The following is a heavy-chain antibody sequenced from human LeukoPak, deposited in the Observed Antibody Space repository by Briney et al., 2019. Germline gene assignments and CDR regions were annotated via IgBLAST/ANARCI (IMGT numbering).Heavy chain of an antibody. V-gene: IGHV1-69*13. Sequence: VASVKVSCKASGGTFSSYAISWVRQAPGQGLEWMGGIIPIFGTANYAQKFQGRVTITADESTSTAYMELSSLRSEDTAVYYCARNNIHKFITMVRGVIPNYYYMDVWGKGTTVTVSS. CDR3: ARNNIHKFITMVRGVIPNYYYMDV. D-gene: IGHD3-10*01. CDR2: IIPIFGTA. CDR1: GGTFSSYA. J-gene: IGHJ6*03.